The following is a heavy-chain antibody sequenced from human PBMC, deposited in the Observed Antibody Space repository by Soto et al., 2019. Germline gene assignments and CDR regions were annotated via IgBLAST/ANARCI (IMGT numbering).Heavy chain of an antibody. J-gene: IGHJ3*02. CDR3: TTDLGAYYYDSTGPPNGNAFDI. CDR2: IKSKTDGGDT. V-gene: IGHV3-15*07. CDR1: GFTFSNAW. D-gene: IGHD3-22*01. Sequence: GGSLRLSCAASGFTFSNAWMNWVRQAPGKGLEWVGRIKSKTDGGDTDYAAPVKGRFTISRVDSKNTLYLQMNSLKTEDTAVYYCTTDLGAYYYDSTGPPNGNAFDIWGQGTMVTVSS.